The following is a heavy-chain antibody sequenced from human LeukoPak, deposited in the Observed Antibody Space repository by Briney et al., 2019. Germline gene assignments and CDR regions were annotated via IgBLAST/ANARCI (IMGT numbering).Heavy chain of an antibody. CDR1: GFTFSNYA. V-gene: IGHV3-30-3*01. CDR3: ARDRDTAMGL. Sequence: GRSLRLSCAASGFTFSNYAMHWVRQAPGKGLEWVAIISYDGNDKYYTDSVKGRFTISRDKSKNTLYLQMNSLRAEDAAVYYCARDRDTAMGLWGQGTLVTVSS. CDR2: ISYDGNDK. J-gene: IGHJ4*02. D-gene: IGHD5-18*01.